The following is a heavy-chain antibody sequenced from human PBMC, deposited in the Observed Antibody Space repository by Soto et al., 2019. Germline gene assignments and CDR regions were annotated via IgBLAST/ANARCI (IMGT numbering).Heavy chain of an antibody. CDR2: IAYDGRNK. CDR3: ARELDRVFDY. V-gene: IGHV3-30*04. Sequence: QVQLVESGGGVVQPGRSLRLSCAASGFTFSSYAMHWVRQAPGKGLDWVAVIAYDGRNKYYADSVKGRFTISRDNSKNTLYLQMNSLRIEDTAVYYCARELDRVFDYWGQGTLVTVSS. D-gene: IGHD1-1*01. J-gene: IGHJ4*02. CDR1: GFTFSSYA.